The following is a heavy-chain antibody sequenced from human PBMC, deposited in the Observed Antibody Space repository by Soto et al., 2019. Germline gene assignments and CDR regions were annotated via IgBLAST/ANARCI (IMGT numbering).Heavy chain of an antibody. D-gene: IGHD1-26*01. CDR1: GFTFSSYA. CDR2: ISGSGDST. J-gene: IGHJ4*02. CDR3: ARRGSGSYYDC. Sequence: EVQLLESGGGLEQPGGSLRLSCAASGFTFSSYAMNWVRQAPGKGLEWVSVISGSGDSTYYADSVKGRFTISRDNSKNPLYRQMNSLRAEDTAVYYCARRGSGSYYDCWGQGTLVTVSS. V-gene: IGHV3-23*01.